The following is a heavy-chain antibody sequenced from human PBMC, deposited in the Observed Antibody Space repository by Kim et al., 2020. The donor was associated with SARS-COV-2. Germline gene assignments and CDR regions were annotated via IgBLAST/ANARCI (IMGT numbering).Heavy chain of an antibody. CDR2: ISSSSSAI. Sequence: GGSLRLSCAASGFTFSSYSMNWVRQAPGKGLEWVSYISSSSSAIYYADSVKGRFTISRDNAKNSLYLQMNSLRVEDTDVYFCAREEGYYDSSGLFDYWG. V-gene: IGHV3-48*01. CDR1: GFTFSSYS. J-gene: IGHJ4*01. CDR3: AREEGYYDSSGLFDY. D-gene: IGHD3-22*01.